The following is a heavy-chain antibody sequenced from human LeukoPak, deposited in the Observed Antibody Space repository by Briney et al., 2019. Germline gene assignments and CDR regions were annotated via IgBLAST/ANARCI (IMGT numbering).Heavy chain of an antibody. CDR2: ISYGGATT. Sequence: QAGGSLRLSCAASGFAFSDYDMSWVRQAPGKGVEWVSGISYGGATTYYADAVKGRFTISRDNSKNTLYLQMNNLRVEDTAVYYCAKRFDRSDYYAAFDMWGQGTMVSVFS. V-gene: IGHV3-23*01. CDR3: AKRFDRSDYYAAFDM. CDR1: GFAFSDYD. J-gene: IGHJ3*02. D-gene: IGHD3-22*01.